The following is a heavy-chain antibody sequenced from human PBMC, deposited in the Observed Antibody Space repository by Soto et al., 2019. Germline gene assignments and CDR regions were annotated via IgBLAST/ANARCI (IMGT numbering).Heavy chain of an antibody. CDR1: GGSISSGGYY. CDR2: IYYSGST. J-gene: IGHJ4*02. V-gene: IGHV4-31*03. CDR3: ARDPTYYDFWSGYYSLGYFDY. D-gene: IGHD3-3*01. Sequence: SETLSLTRTVSGGSISSGGYYWSWIRQHPGKGLEWIGYIYYSGSTYYNPSLKSRVTISVDTSKNQFSLKLSSVTAADTAVYYCARDPTYYDFWSGYYSLGYFDYWGQGTLVTVSS.